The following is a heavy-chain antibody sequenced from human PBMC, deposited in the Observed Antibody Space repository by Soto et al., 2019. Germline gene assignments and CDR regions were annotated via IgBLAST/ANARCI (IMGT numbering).Heavy chain of an antibody. V-gene: IGHV3-23*01. J-gene: IGHJ4*02. CDR3: AKHFSDFWSFDY. CDR1: GFPFSSYA. Sequence: GGSLRLSCAASGFPFSSYAMSWVRQAPGKGLEWVSAISGSGGSTYYADSVKGRFTISRDNSKNTLYLQMNSLRAEDTAVYYCAKHFSDFWSFDYWGQGTLVTVSS. D-gene: IGHD3-3*01. CDR2: ISGSGGST.